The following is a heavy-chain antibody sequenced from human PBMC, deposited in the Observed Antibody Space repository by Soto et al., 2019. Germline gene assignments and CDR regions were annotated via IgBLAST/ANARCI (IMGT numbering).Heavy chain of an antibody. D-gene: IGHD1-26*01. CDR1: GFTFSDVW. Sequence: GGSLRLSCAASGFTFSDVWMSWVRQIPGKGLEWVGRIKSKADGGAIDFAAPVKGRFSISGDDSKNTLYLQMNNLRIEDTAIYFCTIDNMLGATSPQFHHWGQGTLVTVSS. J-gene: IGHJ1*01. CDR2: IKSKADGGAI. V-gene: IGHV3-15*01. CDR3: TIDNMLGATSPQFHH.